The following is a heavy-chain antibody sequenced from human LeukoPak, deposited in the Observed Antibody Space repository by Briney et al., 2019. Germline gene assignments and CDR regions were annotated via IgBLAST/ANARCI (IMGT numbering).Heavy chain of an antibody. CDR2: INPNSGGT. J-gene: IGHJ4*02. CDR1: GYTFTGYY. D-gene: IGHD3-22*01. V-gene: IGHV1-2*02. CDR3: ARFYDSSGYIDY. Sequence: GESLKISCKASGYTFTGYYMHWVRQAPGQGLEWMGWINPNSGGTNYAQKFQGRVTMTRDTSISTAYMELSRLRSDDTAVYYCARFYDSSGYIDYWGQGTLVTVSS.